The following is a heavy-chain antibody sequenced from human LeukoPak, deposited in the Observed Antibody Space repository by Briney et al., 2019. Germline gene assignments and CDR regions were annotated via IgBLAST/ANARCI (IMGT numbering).Heavy chain of an antibody. CDR3: ARENTWYYDFWSGYPHDGMDV. D-gene: IGHD3-3*01. Sequence: GGSLRLSCAASGFTFSSYAMHWVRRAPGKGLEWVAVISYDGSNKYYADSVKGRFTISRGNSKNTLYLQMNSLRAEDTAVYYCARENTWYYDFWSGYPHDGMDVWGQGTTVTVSS. V-gene: IGHV3-30*04. J-gene: IGHJ6*02. CDR1: GFTFSSYA. CDR2: ISYDGSNK.